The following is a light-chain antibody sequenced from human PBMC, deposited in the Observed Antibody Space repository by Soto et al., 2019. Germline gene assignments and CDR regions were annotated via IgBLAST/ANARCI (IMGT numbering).Light chain of an antibody. J-gene: IGLJ1*01. V-gene: IGLV2-14*03. CDR2: EVS. Sequence: QSVLTQPASVSGSPGQSITISCTGTSSDVGAYDYVSWYQQHPDKAPKLMIYEVSNRPSGVSNSFSGSKSVNTATLTISGLQADDEADYYCSSYTSSSTRVFGTGTKLTVL. CDR3: SSYTSSSTRV. CDR1: SSDVGAYDY.